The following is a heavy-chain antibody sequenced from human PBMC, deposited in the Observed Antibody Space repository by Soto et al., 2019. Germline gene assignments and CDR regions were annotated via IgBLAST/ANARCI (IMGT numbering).Heavy chain of an antibody. Sequence: EVQLVESGGGLVKPGGSLRLSCAGSGFTFSSYSMNWVRQAPGNGLEWVSSISSSSSYIYYADSVKGRFTISRDNAKNALYLQMNSLRAEDTAVYYGARDKEVEPAEKNFDIWGQGTMVTVSS. V-gene: IGHV3-21*01. D-gene: IGHD1-1*01. CDR3: ARDKEVEPAEKNFDI. J-gene: IGHJ3*02. CDR2: ISSSSSYI. CDR1: GFTFSSYS.